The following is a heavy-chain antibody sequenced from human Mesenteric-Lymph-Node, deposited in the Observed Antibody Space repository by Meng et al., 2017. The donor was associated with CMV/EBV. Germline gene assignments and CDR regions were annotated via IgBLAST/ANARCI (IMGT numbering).Heavy chain of an antibody. V-gene: IGHV1-46*01. CDR2: INPSCGTA. D-gene: IGHD1-14*01. J-gene: IGHJ6*02. CDR1: GYTFTSYS. CDR3: ARAGRTISTNHHCMHL. Sequence: ASVKVSCKASGYTFTSYSIRWVRQAPGQGLEWMGGINPSCGTATYAQKFQGRVTITTDTSTSTVYMELSSLRSEDTAVYFCARAGRTISTNHHCMHLWGQGTMVTVSS.